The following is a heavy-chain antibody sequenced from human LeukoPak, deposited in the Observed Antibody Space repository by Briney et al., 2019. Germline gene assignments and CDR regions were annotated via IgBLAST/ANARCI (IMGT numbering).Heavy chain of an antibody. V-gene: IGHV3-21*01. CDR2: ISSSSGYL. J-gene: IGHJ5*02. D-gene: IGHD2-15*01. Sequence: PGGSLRLSCAASGFTFSRYTMNWVRQAPGKGLEWVSSISSSSGYLYYAESMKGRITISGDNAKNSLYLQMDNLRVEDTAVYYCAREDCSGGSCSSNYNWFDPWGQGTLVTVPS. CDR1: GFTFSRYT. CDR3: AREDCSGGSCSSNYNWFDP.